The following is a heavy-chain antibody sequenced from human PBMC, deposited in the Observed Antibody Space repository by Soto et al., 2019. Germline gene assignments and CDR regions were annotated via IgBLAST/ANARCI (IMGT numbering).Heavy chain of an antibody. D-gene: IGHD2-2*01. CDR1: GYTFTSYG. J-gene: IGHJ6*03. CDR2: ISAYNGNT. V-gene: IGHV1-18*01. CDR3: ARVGYCSSTRCYGDDYYYYMDV. Sequence: QVQLVQSGAEVKKPGASVKVSCKASGYTFTSYGISWVRQAPGQGLEWMGWISAYNGNTNYAQKLQGRVTMTTDTSTSTAYMELRSLTSDDTAVYYCARVGYCSSTRCYGDDYYYYMDVWGKGTTVTVSS.